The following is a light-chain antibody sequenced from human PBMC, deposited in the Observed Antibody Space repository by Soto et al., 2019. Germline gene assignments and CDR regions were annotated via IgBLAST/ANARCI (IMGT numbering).Light chain of an antibody. CDR3: QQYDCSPRT. CDR2: GAS. CDR1: QSFTSRS. J-gene: IGKJ1*01. Sequence: IVLTQTPGTLSLSPGERATLSCRASQSFTSRSLAWYQQKPGLAPRLLISGASNRAAGIPDRFSGSGSGTDFTLTISRLEPEDFTVYYCQQYDCSPRTFGQGTKVDIK. V-gene: IGKV3-20*01.